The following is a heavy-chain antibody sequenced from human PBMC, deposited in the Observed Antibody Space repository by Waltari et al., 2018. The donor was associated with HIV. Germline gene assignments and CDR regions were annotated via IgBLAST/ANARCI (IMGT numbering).Heavy chain of an antibody. CDR1: GFTFSSYA. V-gene: IGHV3-23*01. CDR2: ISGSGGST. J-gene: IGHJ4*02. Sequence: EVQLLESGGGLVQPGGSLRLSCAASGFTFSSYAMSWVRQAPGKGREWVAAISGSGGSTNYADSVKGRFIISRDNSKNTLYLQMNSLRAEDTAVYYCAKDPNRNTGYWGQGALVTVSS. CDR3: AKDPNRNTGY. D-gene: IGHD2-8*02.